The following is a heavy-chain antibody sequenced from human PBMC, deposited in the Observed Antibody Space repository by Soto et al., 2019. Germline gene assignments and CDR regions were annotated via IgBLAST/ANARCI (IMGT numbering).Heavy chain of an antibody. CDR3: AKNVWGITIFGGMDV. CDR1: GFTFSSYA. J-gene: IGHJ6*02. D-gene: IGHD3-9*01. V-gene: IGHV3-23*01. Sequence: PGGSLGLSCAASGFTFSSYAMSWVRQAPGKGLEWVSAISGSGGSTYYADSVKGRFTISRDNSKNTLYLQMNSLRAEDTAVYYCAKNVWGITIFGGMDVWGQGTTVTGSS. CDR2: ISGSGGST.